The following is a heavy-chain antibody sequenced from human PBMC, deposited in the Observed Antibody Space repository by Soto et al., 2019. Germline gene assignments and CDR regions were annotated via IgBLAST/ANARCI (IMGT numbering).Heavy chain of an antibody. CDR3: ARDLMVRGAYYGMDV. D-gene: IGHD3-10*01. J-gene: IGHJ6*02. CDR1: GGSISSGGYY. CDR2: IYYSGST. Sequence: PSETLSLTCTVSGGSISSGGYYWSWIRQHPGKGLEWIGYIYYSGSTYYNPSLKSRVTISVDTSKNQFSLKLSSVTAADTAVYYCARDLMVRGAYYGMDVWGQGTTVTVSS. V-gene: IGHV4-31*03.